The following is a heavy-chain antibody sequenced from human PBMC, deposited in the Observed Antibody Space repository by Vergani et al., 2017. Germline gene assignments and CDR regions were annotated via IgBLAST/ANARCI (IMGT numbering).Heavy chain of an antibody. D-gene: IGHD1-26*01. V-gene: IGHV3-7*03. Sequence: EVQLVESGGGLVQPGGSLRLSCAASGFTFSSYWMSWVRQAPGKGLEWVANIKQDGSEKYYVDSVKGRFTISRDNAKNSLYLQMNSLRAEDTATYYCVKDAGSYENFFDSWGQGTLVTVSS. CDR3: VKDAGSYENFFDS. J-gene: IGHJ4*02. CDR1: GFTFSSYW. CDR2: IKQDGSEK.